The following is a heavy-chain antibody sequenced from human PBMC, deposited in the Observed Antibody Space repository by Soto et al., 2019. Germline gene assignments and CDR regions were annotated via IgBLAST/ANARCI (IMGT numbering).Heavy chain of an antibody. J-gene: IGHJ5*02. Sequence: GGSLRLSCEASGFPFSTYAMTGVRQVPGKGLEWVSTTSNGGNTEFAESVRGRFTVFRDNSKNTIYLQMGSLRAEDSAIYFCAKDFRPGLIVPTKSGFDPWGQGTPVTVSS. CDR2: TSNGGNT. D-gene: IGHD2-15*01. CDR1: GFPFSTYA. V-gene: IGHV3-23*01. CDR3: AKDFRPGLIVPTKSGFDP.